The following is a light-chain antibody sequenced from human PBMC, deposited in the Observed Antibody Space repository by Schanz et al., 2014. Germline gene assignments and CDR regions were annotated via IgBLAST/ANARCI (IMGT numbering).Light chain of an antibody. CDR2: DVS. J-gene: IGLJ2*01. V-gene: IGLV2-14*03. CDR3: SSYTSSSTPVV. CDR1: SSDVGAYNL. Sequence: QSALTQPASVSGSPGQSITISCTGTSSDVGAYNLVSWFQQHPGKVPKLVIYDVSNRPSGVSNRFSGSKSGNTASLTISGLQAEDEADYYCSSYTSSSTPVVFGGGTKLTVL.